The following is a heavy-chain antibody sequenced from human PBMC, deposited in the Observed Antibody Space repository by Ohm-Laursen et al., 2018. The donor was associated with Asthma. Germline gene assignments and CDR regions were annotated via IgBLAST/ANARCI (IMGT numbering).Heavy chain of an antibody. D-gene: IGHD3-16*02. J-gene: IGHJ4*02. CDR3: ARDLADDYVWGSYRYTGVFDY. CDR2: INPLGYEK. V-gene: IGHV3-7*01. Sequence: GSLRLSCAASGVAFTDSWMSWVRQLPGGSLEWVAKINPLGYEKYYMDSVRGRFTASRDNAKNSLYLEMNSLRAEDTAVYYCARDLADDYVWGSYRYTGVFDYWGQGTLVTVSS. CDR1: GVAFTDSW.